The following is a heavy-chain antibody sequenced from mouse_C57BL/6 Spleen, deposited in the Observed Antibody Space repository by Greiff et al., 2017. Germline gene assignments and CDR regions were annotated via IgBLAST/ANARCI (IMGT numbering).Heavy chain of an antibody. CDR2: IYPGSGNT. D-gene: IGHD1-1*01. Sequence: VQLQQSGPELVKPGASVKISCKASGYSFTSYYIHWVKQRPGQGLEWIGWIYPGSGNTKYNEKFKGKATLTADTSSSTAYMQLSSLTSEDSAVYYCARSYYYGSSYVMDYWGQGTSVTVSS. V-gene: IGHV1-66*01. CDR1: GYSFTSYY. CDR3: ARSYYYGSSYVMDY. J-gene: IGHJ4*01.